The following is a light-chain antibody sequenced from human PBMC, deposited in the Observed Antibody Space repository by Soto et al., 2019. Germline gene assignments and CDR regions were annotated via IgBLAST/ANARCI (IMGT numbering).Light chain of an antibody. CDR3: QQYGRSRFT. Sequence: EIGLTQSPGTLSLSPGERATLSCRASQSVSSSYLAWYQQKPGQAPRLLIYGASSRATGIPDRFSGSGSGTDFTLTISRLEPEDFAVYYCQQYGRSRFTFGQGTRLEIK. J-gene: IGKJ5*01. CDR1: QSVSSSY. CDR2: GAS. V-gene: IGKV3-20*01.